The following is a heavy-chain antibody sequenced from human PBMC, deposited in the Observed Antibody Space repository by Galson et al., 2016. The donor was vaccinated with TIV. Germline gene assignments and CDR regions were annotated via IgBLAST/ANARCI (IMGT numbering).Heavy chain of an antibody. V-gene: IGHV4-39*01. J-gene: IGHJ4*02. CDR3: ARQRLTMISRFES. CDR2: LYYSGST. Sequence: LSLTCSVAGDSITSTYYYWGWIRQPPGKGLEWIGSLYYSGSTYYNPSLKSRVTISVDTSKNQFSLSLSSVTAADTAVFYCARQRLTMISRFESWGQGTQVTVSS. D-gene: IGHD3-22*01. CDR1: GDSITSTYYY.